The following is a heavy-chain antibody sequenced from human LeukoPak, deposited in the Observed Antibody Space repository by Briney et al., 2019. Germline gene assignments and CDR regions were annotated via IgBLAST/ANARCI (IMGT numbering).Heavy chain of an antibody. J-gene: IGHJ4*02. D-gene: IGHD2-15*01. V-gene: IGHV4-34*01. Sequence: SETLSLTCAVYGGSFSGYYWSWIRQPPGKGLEWIGEINHGGSTNYNPSLKSRVAISVDTSKNQFSLKLSSVTAADTAVYYCARGGFDGIGYCSGGSCYSDFDYWGQGTLVTVSS. CDR1: GGSFSGYY. CDR3: ARGGFDGIGYCSGGSCYSDFDY. CDR2: INHGGST.